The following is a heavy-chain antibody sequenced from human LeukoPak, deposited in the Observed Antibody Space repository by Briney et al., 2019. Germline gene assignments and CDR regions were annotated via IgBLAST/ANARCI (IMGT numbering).Heavy chain of an antibody. V-gene: IGHV3-21*01. Sequence: PGGSLRLSCAASGFTFSSYSMNWVRQAPGKGLEWVSSISSSSSYIYYADSVKGRFTISRDNAKNSLYLQMNSLRPQDTAVYYCAREGGSEAFDIWGQGTMVTVSS. CDR3: AREGGSEAFDI. CDR2: ISSSSSYI. D-gene: IGHD3-16*01. CDR1: GFTFSSYS. J-gene: IGHJ3*02.